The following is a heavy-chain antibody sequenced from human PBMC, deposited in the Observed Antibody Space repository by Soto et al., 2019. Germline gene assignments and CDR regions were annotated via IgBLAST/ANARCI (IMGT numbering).Heavy chain of an antibody. D-gene: IGHD1-1*01. CDR3: ARDTNKWASKARLSTAGMDV. J-gene: IGHJ6*02. CDR2: ISSSSTYI. CDR1: GFSFNAYN. V-gene: IGHV3-21*01. Sequence: EVQLVESGGGLVRPGGSLRLSCAASGFSFNAYNMNWVRQAPGKGLQWVSSISSSSTYIFYADSVKGRFTISRDNAKNSLYLQMDSLRAEDTAVYYCARDTNKWASKARLSTAGMDVWGQGTTVTVSS.